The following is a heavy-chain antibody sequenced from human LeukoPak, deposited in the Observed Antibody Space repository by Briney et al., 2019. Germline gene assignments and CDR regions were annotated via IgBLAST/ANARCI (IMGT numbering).Heavy chain of an antibody. Sequence: SETLSLTCTVSGGSISSYYWSWIRQPPGKGLEWIGYIYTSGSTNYNPSLKRRVTISVDTSKNQFSLKLSSVTAADTAVYYCARSYSGSYGGFDYWGQGTLVTVSS. D-gene: IGHD1-26*01. J-gene: IGHJ4*02. CDR2: IYTSGST. CDR1: GGSISSYY. CDR3: ARSYSGSYGGFDY. V-gene: IGHV4-4*09.